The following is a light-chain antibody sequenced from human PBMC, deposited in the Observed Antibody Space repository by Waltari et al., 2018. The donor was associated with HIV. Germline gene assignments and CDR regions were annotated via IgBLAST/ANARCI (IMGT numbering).Light chain of an antibody. Sequence: QSALTQPASVSGSPGQSITISCTGTSSDVGSYNYVSWYQQHPGKAPKLIIYEVSNRPSGVSIRFSGSKSGNTASLTISGLQAEDEADYYCSPHTSANTLAFGGGTKLTVL. V-gene: IGLV2-14*01. CDR2: EVS. CDR3: SPHTSANTLA. J-gene: IGLJ2*01. CDR1: SSDVGSYNY.